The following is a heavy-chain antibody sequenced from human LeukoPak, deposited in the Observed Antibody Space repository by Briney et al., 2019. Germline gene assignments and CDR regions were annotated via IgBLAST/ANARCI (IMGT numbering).Heavy chain of an antibody. CDR3: ATYRQVLLPFES. V-gene: IGHV3-23*01. D-gene: IGHD2-8*02. J-gene: IGHJ4*02. CDR1: GFTFSTFA. CDR2: IFPSGGEI. Sequence: QSGGSLRLSCAAPGFTFSTFAMIWVRQPPGKGLEWVSSIFPSGGEIHYADSVRGRFTISRDNSKSTLSLQMNSLRAEDTAIYYCATYRQVLLPFESWGQGTLVTVSS.